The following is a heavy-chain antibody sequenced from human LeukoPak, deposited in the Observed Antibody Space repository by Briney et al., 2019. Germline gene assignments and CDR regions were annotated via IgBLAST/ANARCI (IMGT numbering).Heavy chain of an antibody. V-gene: IGHV5-51*01. Sequence: GEPLNIPCQGSGYRLTSYWSAWFAQMPGKGLEWMGIIYPGDSVTRNSPSFQGQVTISADKSISTAYLQWSSLKASDTAMYYCARYCSSTSCYEWNWFDPWGQGTLVTVSS. CDR2: IYPGDSVT. D-gene: IGHD2-2*01. J-gene: IGHJ5*02. CDR1: GYRLTSYW. CDR3: ARYCSSTSCYEWNWFDP.